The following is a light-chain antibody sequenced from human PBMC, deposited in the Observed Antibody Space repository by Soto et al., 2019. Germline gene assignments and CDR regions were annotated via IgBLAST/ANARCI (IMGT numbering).Light chain of an antibody. CDR3: QSADSSGTRV. J-gene: IGLJ1*01. CDR1: ALPRQF. CDR2: KDS. Sequence: SYELTQPPSVSVSPGQTARITCSGDALPRQFAYWYQQKPGQAPVVLIYKDSERPSGIPERFSGSSSGTTVTLTISGVQAEDEADYYCQSADSSGTRVFGTGTKVTVL. V-gene: IGLV3-25*03.